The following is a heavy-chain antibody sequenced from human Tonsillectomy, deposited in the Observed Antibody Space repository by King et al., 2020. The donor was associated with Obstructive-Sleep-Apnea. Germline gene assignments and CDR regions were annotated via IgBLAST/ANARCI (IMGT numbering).Heavy chain of an antibody. CDR2: ISNDGSNK. CDR3: ARSDSSGYYFAYYYYYFTMDV. CDR1: GFTFSSYA. J-gene: IGHJ6*02. Sequence: VQLVESGGGVVQPGKSLRLSCAASGFTFSSYAMHWVRQAPGKGLEWVAFISNDGSNKYYADSVKGRFTVSRDSSKNTLFLQMNSLRAEDTAVYYCARSDSSGYYFAYYYYYFTMDVWGQGTTVTVSS. V-gene: IGHV3-30*04. D-gene: IGHD3-22*01.